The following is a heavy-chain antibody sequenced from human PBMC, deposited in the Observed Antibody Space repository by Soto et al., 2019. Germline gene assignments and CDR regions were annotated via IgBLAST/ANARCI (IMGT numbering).Heavy chain of an antibody. CDR2: IPYDGDKI. CDR3: VSGTCYVCWNNYP. V-gene: IGHV3-30-3*01. CDR1: GFTFSNYA. D-gene: IGHD2-15*01. J-gene: IGHJ5*02. Sequence: GGSLRLSCAASGFTFSNYAMHWVRQAPGKGLEWMAVIPYDGDKIHYADSVKGRFTISRDNAKNTLYLQINSLRVEDTAVYYCVSGTCYVCWNNYPWGQGTLVTVSS.